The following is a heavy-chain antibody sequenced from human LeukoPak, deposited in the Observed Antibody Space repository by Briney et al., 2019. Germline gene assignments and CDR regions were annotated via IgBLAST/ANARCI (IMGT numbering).Heavy chain of an antibody. V-gene: IGHV4-34*01. CDR1: GGSFSGYY. CDR3: ADSRWEVDY. J-gene: IGHJ4*02. Sequence: SETLSLTCAVNGGSFSGYYWSWIRQPPGKGLEWIGEINHGGSANYNPSLKSRVTISVDTSKNQFSLKLSSVTAADTAVYYCADSRWEVDYWGQGTLVTVSS. CDR2: INHGGSA. D-gene: IGHD6-13*01.